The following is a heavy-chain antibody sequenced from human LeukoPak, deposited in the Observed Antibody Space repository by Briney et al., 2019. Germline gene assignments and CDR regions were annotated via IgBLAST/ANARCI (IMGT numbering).Heavy chain of an antibody. CDR1: GFTFSNYA. D-gene: IGHD2-2*02. V-gene: IGHV3-23*01. Sequence: GGSLRLSCAASGFTFSNYAMNWVRQAPGKGLEWVSSIGVGGSTYYTDSVKGRFTISRDNSKNTVYLQMNSLRAEDTAVYYCANPYCTSTTCYNVFDIWGQGTMVTVSS. CDR3: ANPYCTSTTCYNVFDI. CDR2: IGVGGST. J-gene: IGHJ3*02.